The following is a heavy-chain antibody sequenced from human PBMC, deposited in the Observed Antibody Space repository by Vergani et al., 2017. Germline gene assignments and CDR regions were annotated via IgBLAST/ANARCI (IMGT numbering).Heavy chain of an antibody. CDR1: GFTFSNAW. V-gene: IGHV3-15*01. J-gene: IGHJ4*02. Sequence: EVQLVESGGGLVKPGGSLRLSCAASGFTFSNAWMSWVRQAPGKGLEWVGRIKSKTDGGTTDYAAPVKGRFTISRDDSKNTLYLQMNSLTTEDTAVYYCTTGDYVWGSYHVWGQGTLVTVSS. CDR2: IKSKTDGGTT. D-gene: IGHD3-16*01. CDR3: TTGDYVWGSYHV.